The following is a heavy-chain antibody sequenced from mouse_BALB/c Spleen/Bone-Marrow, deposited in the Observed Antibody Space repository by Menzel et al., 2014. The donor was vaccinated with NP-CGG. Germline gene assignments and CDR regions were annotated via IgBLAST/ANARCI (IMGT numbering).Heavy chain of an antibody. CDR1: GYTFIDYE. V-gene: IGHV1-15*01. CDR3: ARLRQLGLRTIDY. Sequence: VQLQQSGAELVRPGASVNLSCKALGYTFIDYEIHWVKQTPVHGLEWIGAIHPGSGGTAYNQKFKGKATLTADKYSSTVYMELSSLTSEDSVVYYCARLRQLGLRTIDYWGQGTTLTVSS. CDR2: IHPGSGGT. J-gene: IGHJ2*01. D-gene: IGHD3-2*01.